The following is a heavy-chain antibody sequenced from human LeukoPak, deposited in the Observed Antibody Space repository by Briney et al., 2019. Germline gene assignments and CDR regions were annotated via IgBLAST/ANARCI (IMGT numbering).Heavy chain of an antibody. CDR1: GYTFTGYY. V-gene: IGHV1-2*02. CDR2: IDPNSGGT. D-gene: IGHD2-2*01. Sequence: ASVKVSCKASGYTFTGYYMHWVRQAPGQGVEWMGWIDPNSGGTNYAQKFQGRVTMTRDTSISTAYMELSRLRSDDTAVYYCAGDVCSSTSCYVDYWGQGTLVTVSS. CDR3: AGDVCSSTSCYVDY. J-gene: IGHJ4*02.